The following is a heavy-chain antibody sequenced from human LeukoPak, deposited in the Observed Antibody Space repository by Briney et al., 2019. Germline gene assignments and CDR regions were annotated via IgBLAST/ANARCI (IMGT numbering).Heavy chain of an antibody. J-gene: IGHJ5*02. V-gene: IGHV1-2*02. D-gene: IGHD2-21*01. CDR3: ARADRLHGGPYLIGP. Sequence: SVKVSCKTSGYSFTDYYMHWVRQAAGQGLEWMGWINPNSGGTSSAQKFQGRVTMTRDTSITTVYMEMSWLTSDDTAIYYCARADRLHGGPYLIGPWGQGTLVTVSS. CDR1: GYSFTDYY. CDR2: INPNSGGT.